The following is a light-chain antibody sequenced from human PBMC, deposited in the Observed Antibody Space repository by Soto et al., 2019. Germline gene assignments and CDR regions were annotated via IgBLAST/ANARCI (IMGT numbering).Light chain of an antibody. Sequence: DIQMTQSPSTLSASVGDRVTITCRASQSISSWLAWYQQKPGKAPKLLIYKASSLESGVPSRFSGSGSGTEFTLTISSRQPDDFATYYCQQYNSYSFGQGPKVDIK. CDR2: KAS. V-gene: IGKV1-5*03. CDR1: QSISSW. J-gene: IGKJ2*01. CDR3: QQYNSYS.